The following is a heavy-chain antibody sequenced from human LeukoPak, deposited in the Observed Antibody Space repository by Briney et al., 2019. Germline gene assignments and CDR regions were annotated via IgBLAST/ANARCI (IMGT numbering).Heavy chain of an antibody. J-gene: IGHJ4*02. Sequence: SVKVSCKASGGTFSSYANSWVRQAPGQGLEWMGGIIPIFGTANYAQKFQGRVTITADESTSTAYMELSSLRSEDTAVYYCAAQYCSSTSCYALGDYWGQGTLVSVSS. CDR3: AAQYCSSTSCYALGDY. CDR2: IIPIFGTA. V-gene: IGHV1-69*13. CDR1: GGTFSSYA. D-gene: IGHD2-2*01.